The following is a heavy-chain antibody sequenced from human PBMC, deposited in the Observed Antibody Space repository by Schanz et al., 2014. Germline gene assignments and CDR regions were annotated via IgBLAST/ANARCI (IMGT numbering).Heavy chain of an antibody. D-gene: IGHD3-3*01. CDR1: GFTFSSYA. J-gene: IGHJ4*02. Sequence: EVQLVESGGDLVQPGGSLRLSCSASGFTFSSYAMSWVRQAPGKGLEWVSYVSRSTPDIYYADSVKGRFTMSRDNAENALYLQMNSLRAEDTAVYYCVRDSFFAFDYWGQGTLVTVSS. CDR2: VSRSTPDI. V-gene: IGHV3-48*01. CDR3: VRDSFFAFDY.